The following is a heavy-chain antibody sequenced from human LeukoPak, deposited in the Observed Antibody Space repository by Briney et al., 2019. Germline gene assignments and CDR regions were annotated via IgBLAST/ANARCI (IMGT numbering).Heavy chain of an antibody. J-gene: IGHJ5*02. CDR2: IKEDGSEQ. CDR3: AKDSRSSGRGGWFDP. V-gene: IGHV3-7*03. Sequence: GGSLRLSCTASGFIFSNYWMNWVRQAPGKGLEWVANIKEDGSEQLYVDSVKGRFTISRDNSKNTLYLQMNSLRAEDTAVYYCAKDSRSSGRGGWFDPWGQGTLVTVSS. CDR1: GFIFSNYW. D-gene: IGHD1-26*01.